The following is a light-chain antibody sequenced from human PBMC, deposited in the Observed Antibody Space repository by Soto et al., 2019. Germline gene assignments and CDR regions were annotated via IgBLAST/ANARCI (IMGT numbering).Light chain of an antibody. Sequence: QTVVTQPPSASGTPGQRVTISCSGRSSNIGSNFVYWYQHLPGTAPKLVIYRNSQRPSGVPDRFSGSKSGTSASLANSGLQSEDEADYYCAGWDDSLSGYVFGPGTQLTVL. CDR1: SSNIGSNF. CDR2: RNS. V-gene: IGLV1-47*01. J-gene: IGLJ7*01. CDR3: AGWDDSLSGYV.